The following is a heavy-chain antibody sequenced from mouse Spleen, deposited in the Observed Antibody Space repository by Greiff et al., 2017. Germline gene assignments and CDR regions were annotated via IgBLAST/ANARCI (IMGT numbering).Heavy chain of an antibody. CDR3: ARHEDTGTFAY. CDR1: GFTFSDYY. J-gene: IGHJ3*01. V-gene: IGHV5-12*01. Sequence: EVMLVESGGGLVQPGGSLKLSCAASGFTFSDYYMYWVRQTPEKRLEWVAYISNGGGSTYYPDTVKGRFTISRDNAKNTLYLQMSRLKSEDTAMYYCARHEDTGTFAYWGQGTLVTVSA. CDR2: ISNGGGST. D-gene: IGHD4-1*01.